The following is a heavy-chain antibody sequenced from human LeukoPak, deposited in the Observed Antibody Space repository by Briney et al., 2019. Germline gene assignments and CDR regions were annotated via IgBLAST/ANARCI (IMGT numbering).Heavy chain of an antibody. CDR2: ITGSGRAT. CDR3: ARAGHSSSWYAY. D-gene: IGHD6-13*01. J-gene: IGHJ4*02. V-gene: IGHV3-23*01. CDR1: GFTFSNYG. Sequence: GGSLRLSRAASGFTFSNYGMSWVRQAPGKGLEWVSVITGSGRATYYADSVKGRLTISRDNSKNTLYLQMNSLRAEDTAVYYCARAGHSSSWYAYWGQGILVTVSS.